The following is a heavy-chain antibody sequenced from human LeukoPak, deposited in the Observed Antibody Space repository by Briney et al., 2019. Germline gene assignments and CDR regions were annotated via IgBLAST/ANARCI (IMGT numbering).Heavy chain of an antibody. Sequence: ASVKVSCKASGYTFTSYYMHWVRQAPGQGLEWMGIINPSGGSTSYAQKFQGRVTMTRDTSTSTAYMELSSLRSEDTAVYYCARDPHYYDSSGSAHDYWGQGTLVTVSS. CDR1: GYTFTSYY. V-gene: IGHV1-46*01. CDR2: INPSGGST. CDR3: ARDPHYYDSSGSAHDY. J-gene: IGHJ4*02. D-gene: IGHD3-22*01.